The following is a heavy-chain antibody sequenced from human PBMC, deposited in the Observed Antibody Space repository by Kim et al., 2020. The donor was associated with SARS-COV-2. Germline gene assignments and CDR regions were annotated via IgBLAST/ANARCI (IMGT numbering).Heavy chain of an antibody. CDR1: GYTFSSYG. V-gene: IGHV3-30*18. CDR3: AKSPSVDWGVDY. D-gene: IGHD7-27*01. Sequence: GGSLILFCAASGYTFSSYGMHWVRQAPGKGLEWVAVISNDGSNKNYADSVKGRFTISRDNSKSTLYLQMNSLRAEDTAVYYCAKSPSVDWGVDYWGQGTLVTVSS. J-gene: IGHJ4*02. CDR2: ISNDGSNK.